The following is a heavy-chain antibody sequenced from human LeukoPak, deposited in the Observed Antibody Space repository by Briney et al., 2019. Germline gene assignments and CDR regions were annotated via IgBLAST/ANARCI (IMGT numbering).Heavy chain of an antibody. J-gene: IGHJ4*02. CDR2: IQSDGSDE. V-gene: IGHV3-30*02. CDR1: GFSFSSFG. Sequence: PGGSLRLSCAASGFSFSSFGLHWVRQAPGKGLEWVAFIQSDGSDEFYADSVKGRFTISRDNSKNMLYLQMNSLRVEDTAVYYCARDPPSDIVVVPARPFFDYWGQGTLVTVSS. D-gene: IGHD2-2*01. CDR3: ARDPPSDIVVVPARPFFDY.